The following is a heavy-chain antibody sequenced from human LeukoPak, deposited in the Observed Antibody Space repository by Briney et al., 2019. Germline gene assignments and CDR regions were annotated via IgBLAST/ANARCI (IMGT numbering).Heavy chain of an antibody. J-gene: IGHJ4*02. Sequence: PSETLSLTCAVSGGSISSGGYSWSWIRQPPGKGLEWIGYIYHSGSTYYNPSLKSRVTISVDRSKNQFSLKLSSVTAADTAVYYCARLRFGEHYWGQGTQVTVSS. V-gene: IGHV4-30-2*01. D-gene: IGHD3-10*01. CDR3: ARLRFGEHY. CDR1: GGSISSGGYS. CDR2: IYHSGST.